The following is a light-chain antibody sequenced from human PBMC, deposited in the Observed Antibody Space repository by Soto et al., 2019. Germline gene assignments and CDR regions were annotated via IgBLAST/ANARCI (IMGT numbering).Light chain of an antibody. V-gene: IGKV4-1*01. CDR3: QQYYSTPLT. CDR2: WAS. CDR1: QSVLYSSNNKNY. Sequence: DIVMTQSPDSLAVSLGERATINCKSSQSVLYSSNNKNYLAWYQQKPGQPPKLLIYWASTRESGAPDRFSGSGSGTDFTLTISSLQAEDVAVYYCQQYYSTPLTFGGGTKGEIK. J-gene: IGKJ4*01.